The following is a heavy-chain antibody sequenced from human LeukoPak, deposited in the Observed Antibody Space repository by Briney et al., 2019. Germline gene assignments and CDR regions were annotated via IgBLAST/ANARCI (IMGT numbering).Heavy chain of an antibody. CDR1: GFTVSSNC. V-gene: IGHV3-53*01. CDR2: FYSGGST. J-gene: IGHJ6*03. CDR3: ARFHSYYYYYMDV. Sequence: GGSLRLSCAASGFTVSSNCMSWVRQAPGKGLEWVSVFYSGGSTYYADSVKGRFTISRDNAKNSLYLQMNSLRAEDTAVYYCARFHSYYYYYMDVWGKGTTVTVSS.